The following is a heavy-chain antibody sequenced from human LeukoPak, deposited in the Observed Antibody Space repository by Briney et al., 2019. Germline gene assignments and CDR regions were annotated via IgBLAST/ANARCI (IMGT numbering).Heavy chain of an antibody. CDR2: IYSGGST. V-gene: IGHV3-66*01. CDR3: AEDVNSSGWYGGFDC. J-gene: IGHJ4*02. Sequence: QTGGSLRLSCVASGFTVSINYVSWVRQAPGKGLECVSVIYSGGSTYYGASAKGRCTISLANTKKTMYLQCNSRLPEDTAAYCFAEDVNSSGWYGGFDCWGQGTLVTVSS. D-gene: IGHD6-19*01. CDR1: GFTVSINY.